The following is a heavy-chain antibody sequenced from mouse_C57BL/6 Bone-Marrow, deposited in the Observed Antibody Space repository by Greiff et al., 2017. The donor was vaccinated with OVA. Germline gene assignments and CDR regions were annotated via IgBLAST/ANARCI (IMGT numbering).Heavy chain of an antibody. V-gene: IGHV5-9-1*02. CDR2: ISSGGDYI. D-gene: IGHD2-3*01. Sequence: EVKLMESGEGLVKPGGSLKLSCAASGFTFSSYAMSWVRQTPEKRLEWVAYISSGGDYIYYADTVKGRFTISRDNARNTLYLQMSSLKSEDTAMYYCTRDRWLLRMDAMDYWGQGTSVTVSS. CDR1: GFTFSSYA. CDR3: TRDRWLLRMDAMDY. J-gene: IGHJ4*01.